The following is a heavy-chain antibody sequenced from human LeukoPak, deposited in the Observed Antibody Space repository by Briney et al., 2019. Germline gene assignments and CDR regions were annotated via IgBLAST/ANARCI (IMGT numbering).Heavy chain of an antibody. D-gene: IGHD3-3*01. CDR3: ARTYDFWSRDLNWFDP. Sequence: SETLSLTCAVSGYSISSGYYWGWIRQPPGKGLEWIGSIYHSGSTYYNPSLKSRVTISVDTSKNQFSLKLSSVTAADTAVYYCARTYDFWSRDLNWFDPWGQGTLVTVSS. J-gene: IGHJ5*02. CDR1: GYSISSGYY. V-gene: IGHV4-38-2*01. CDR2: IYHSGST.